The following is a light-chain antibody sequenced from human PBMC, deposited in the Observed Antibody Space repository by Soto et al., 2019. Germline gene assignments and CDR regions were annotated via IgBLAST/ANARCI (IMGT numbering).Light chain of an antibody. V-gene: IGKV1-33*01. J-gene: IGKJ3*01. CDR3: QQYDTLSFT. CDR2: DAS. CDR1: QDISNY. Sequence: DIQMTPSPSSLSASVGDRVTITCQASQDISNYLNWYQQKLGKAPKLLIYDASNLEPGVPSRFSGSGSGTEFIFTISSLQPEDIATYYCQQYDTLSFTFGPGTKVDIK.